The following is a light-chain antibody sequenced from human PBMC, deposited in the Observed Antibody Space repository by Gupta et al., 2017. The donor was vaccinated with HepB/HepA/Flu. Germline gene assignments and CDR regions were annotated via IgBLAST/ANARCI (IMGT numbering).Light chain of an antibody. CDR1: QSLLHSNGYNY. J-gene: IGKJ5*01. CDR3: MQALQTPPT. Sequence: DIVMTRSPLSLPVTPGEPASISCRSSQSLLHSNGYNYLDWYLQKPGQSPQLLIYLGSNRASGVPDRFSGSGSGTDFTLKISRVEAEDVGVYYCMQALQTPPTFGQGTRLEIK. CDR2: LGS. V-gene: IGKV2-28*01.